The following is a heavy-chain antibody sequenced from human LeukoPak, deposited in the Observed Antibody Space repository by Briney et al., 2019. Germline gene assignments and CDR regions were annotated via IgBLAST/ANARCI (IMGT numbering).Heavy chain of an antibody. Sequence: GGSLRLSCAASGFTFRSYWMSWVRQAPGKGLEWVANINQDGSEKYYVDSVKGRFTVSRDNAKNSLYLQMNSLRAEDTAVYYCARDQGFSYYFYYMDVWGKGTTVTVSS. CDR2: INQDGSEK. D-gene: IGHD3-3*01. CDR1: GFTFRSYW. V-gene: IGHV3-7*01. J-gene: IGHJ6*03. CDR3: ARDQGFSYYFYYMDV.